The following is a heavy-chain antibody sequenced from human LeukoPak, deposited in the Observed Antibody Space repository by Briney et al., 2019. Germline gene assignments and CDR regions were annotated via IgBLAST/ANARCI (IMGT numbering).Heavy chain of an antibody. CDR3: ASCVGGGSCYSYYYYYGMDV. J-gene: IGHJ6*02. Sequence: ASVTVSFKASGGTFSSYAISWVRQAPGQGLEWVGRIFPIRGEANYAQKFRGRVTITADKPTSTAYMELSSLRSEDTAVYYCASCVGGGSCYSYYYYYGMDVWGQGTTVTVSS. V-gene: IGHV1-69*04. CDR1: GGTFSSYA. CDR2: IFPIRGEA. D-gene: IGHD2-15*01.